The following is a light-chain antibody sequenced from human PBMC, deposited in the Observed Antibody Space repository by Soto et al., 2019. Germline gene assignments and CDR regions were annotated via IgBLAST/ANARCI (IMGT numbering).Light chain of an antibody. Sequence: QSALTQPAFVSGSPGQSITISCTGTSSDVGGYDLVSWYQQHPGKAPKLMIYEVSERPSGVSNRFSGSKSGNAASLTISGLQAEDEADYYCSSYAGGSTLTFGGGTKLTVL. J-gene: IGLJ2*01. CDR2: EVS. V-gene: IGLV2-23*02. CDR3: SSYAGGSTLT. CDR1: SSDVGGYDL.